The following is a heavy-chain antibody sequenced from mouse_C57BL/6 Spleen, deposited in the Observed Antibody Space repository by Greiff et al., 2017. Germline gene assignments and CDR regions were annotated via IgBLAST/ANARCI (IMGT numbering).Heavy chain of an antibody. J-gene: IGHJ2*01. D-gene: IGHD2-1*01. V-gene: IGHV1-53*01. Sequence: VQRQQSGTELVKPGASVKLSCKASGYTFTSYWMYWVKQSPGQGLEWIGNINTSNGGTNYNEKFKSKDTLTVDKSSSTAYMQLGSLTSEDSAVYYSAGSDYGNFFACWGPSTTLTVSS. CDR1: GYTFTSYW. CDR3: AGSDYGNFFAC. CDR2: INTSNGGT.